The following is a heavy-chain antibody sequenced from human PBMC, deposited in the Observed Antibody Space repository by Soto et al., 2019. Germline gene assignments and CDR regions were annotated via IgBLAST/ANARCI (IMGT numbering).Heavy chain of an antibody. CDR1: GGSISSCCYY. CDR2: IYYSGST. CDR3: ARALDGGYYYYYGMDV. V-gene: IGHV4-31*03. Sequence: SETLSLTCTVSGGSISSCCYYWSWIRQHPGKGLEWIWYIYYSGSTYYNPSLKSRVTISVDTSKNQFSLKLSSVTAADTAVYYCARALDGGYYYYYGMDVWGQGTTVTVS. J-gene: IGHJ6*02.